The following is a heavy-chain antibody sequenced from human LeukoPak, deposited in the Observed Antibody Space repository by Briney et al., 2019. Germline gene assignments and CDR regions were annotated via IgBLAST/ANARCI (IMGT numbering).Heavy chain of an antibody. J-gene: IGHJ6*02. D-gene: IGHD2-8*02. CDR2: LSYDGDNE. CDR1: GFTFSSYD. CDR3: ARSPAVRTGHYYYHMDV. V-gene: IGHV3-33*01. Sequence: TGGSLRLSCAASGFTFSSYDMHWVRQSPGKGLGWVAYLSYDGDNEYYADSVKGRFTISRDKSKNTLYLQMNSLRAEDTAVYYCARSPAVRTGHYYYHMDVWGQGTTVTVSS.